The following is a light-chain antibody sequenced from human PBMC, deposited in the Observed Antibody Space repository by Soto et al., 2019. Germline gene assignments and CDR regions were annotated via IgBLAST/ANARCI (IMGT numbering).Light chain of an antibody. Sequence: QAALTHPASLSWSPGESVTISCTGTSSDIGHYDYVSWYPQHPGKAPKLMLYHVTYRPSGVSNRYSDSKSGNSASLTISGLQADDEADYYCCSLTTSHTYVFGSGTKVTVL. CDR1: SSDIGHYDY. V-gene: IGLV2-14*03. J-gene: IGLJ1*01. CDR2: HVT. CDR3: CSLTTSHTYV.